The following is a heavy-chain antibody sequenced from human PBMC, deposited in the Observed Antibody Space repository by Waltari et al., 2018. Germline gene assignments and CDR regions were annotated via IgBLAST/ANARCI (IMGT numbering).Heavy chain of an antibody. Sequence: QVQLVESGGGVVQPGRSLRLSCAASGFTFSSYAMHWARQAPGKGLEWVAVNTYDGSNKYYADSVRGRFTISRDNSKNTLYLQMNSLRAEDTAVYYCASGAVAWSNPGAFDIWGQGTMVTVSS. D-gene: IGHD6-19*01. CDR1: GFTFSSYA. CDR2: NTYDGSNK. CDR3: ASGAVAWSNPGAFDI. J-gene: IGHJ3*02. V-gene: IGHV3-30-3*01.